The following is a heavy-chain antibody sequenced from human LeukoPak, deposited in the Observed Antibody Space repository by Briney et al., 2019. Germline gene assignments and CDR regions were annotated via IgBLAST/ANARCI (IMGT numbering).Heavy chain of an antibody. CDR3: AKDTSFRGYNYVGPDY. CDR1: GFTFDDYG. V-gene: IGHV3-20*04. J-gene: IGHJ4*02. D-gene: IGHD5-24*01. Sequence: GGSLRLSCAVSGFTFDDYGMSWVRQAPGKGLEWVSGINWNGGSTGYADSVKGRFTISRDNAKNSLYLQMNSLRAEDTALYYCAKDTSFRGYNYVGPDYWGQGTLVTVSS. CDR2: INWNGGST.